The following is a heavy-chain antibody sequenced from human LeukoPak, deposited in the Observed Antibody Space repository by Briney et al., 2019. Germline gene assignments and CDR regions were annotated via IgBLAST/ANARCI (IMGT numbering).Heavy chain of an antibody. CDR1: GGSISSYY. D-gene: IGHD6-13*01. V-gene: IGHV4-59*12. CDR3: ARDNSGYSSSWYLFDY. CDR2: IYYSGST. Sequence: SETLSLTCTVSGGSISSYYWSWIRQPPGKGLEWIGYIYYSGSTNYNPSLKSRVTISVDTSKNQFSLKLSSVTAADTAVYYCARDNSGYSSSWYLFDYWGQGTLVTVSS. J-gene: IGHJ4*02.